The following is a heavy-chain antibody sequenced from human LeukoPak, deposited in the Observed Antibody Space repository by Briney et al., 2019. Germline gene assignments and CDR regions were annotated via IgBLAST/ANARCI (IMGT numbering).Heavy chain of an antibody. D-gene: IGHD3-22*01. Sequence: ASVKVSCKAPGYTFTSYGISWVRQAPGQGLEWMGWISAYNGNTNYAQKLQGRVTMTTDTSTSTAYMELRSLRSDDTAVYYCARQTYYYDQFDYWGQGTLVTVSS. CDR2: ISAYNGNT. J-gene: IGHJ4*02. V-gene: IGHV1-18*01. CDR1: GYTFTSYG. CDR3: ARQTYYYDQFDY.